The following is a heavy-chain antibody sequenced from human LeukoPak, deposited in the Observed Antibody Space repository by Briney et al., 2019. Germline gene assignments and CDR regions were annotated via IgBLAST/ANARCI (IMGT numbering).Heavy chain of an antibody. D-gene: IGHD3-10*02. Sequence: GGSLRLSCAASGITFINAWMKWVRQAPGRGLEWVAYISSSGSTIYYADSVKGRFTISRDNAKNSLYLQMNSLRAEDTAVYYCARDLYVYYIDYWGQGTLVTVSS. CDR1: GITFINAW. CDR3: ARDLYVYYIDY. V-gene: IGHV3-48*04. CDR2: ISSSGSTI. J-gene: IGHJ4*02.